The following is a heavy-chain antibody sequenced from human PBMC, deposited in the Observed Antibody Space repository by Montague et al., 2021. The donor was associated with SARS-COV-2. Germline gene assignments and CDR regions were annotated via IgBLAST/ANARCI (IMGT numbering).Heavy chain of an antibody. D-gene: IGHD3-22*01. CDR2: ISGSGGST. J-gene: IGHJ4*02. V-gene: IGHV3-23*01. CDR1: GFTFSSYA. CDR3: AKGGERITVIVVVITLAGFDY. Sequence: SLRLSCAASGFTFSSYAMSWVRQAPGKGLEWVSAISGSGGSTYYADSVKGRFTISRDNSKNTLYLQMNSLRAEDTAVYYCAKGGERITVIVVVITLAGFDYWGQGTLVTVPS.